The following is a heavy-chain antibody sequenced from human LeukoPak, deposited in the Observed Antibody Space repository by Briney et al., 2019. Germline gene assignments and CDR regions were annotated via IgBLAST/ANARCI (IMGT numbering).Heavy chain of an antibody. CDR3: ARDFGSSGWYDY. D-gene: IGHD6-19*01. Sequence: GGSLRLSCAASGFTFSSYAMHWVRQAPGKGLEWVAVISYDGSNKYYADSVKGRFTISRDNSKNTLYLQMNSLRAEDTAVYYCARDFGSSGWYDYWAQGTLVTVSS. J-gene: IGHJ4*02. CDR2: ISYDGSNK. V-gene: IGHV3-30*04. CDR1: GFTFSSYA.